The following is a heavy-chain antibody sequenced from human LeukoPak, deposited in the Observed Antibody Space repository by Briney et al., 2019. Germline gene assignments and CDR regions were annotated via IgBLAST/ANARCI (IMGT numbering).Heavy chain of an antibody. CDR2: IYHSGRS. CDR3: ARGRTLSYYGSGSYFAR. CDR1: GDSISNGVKY. V-gene: IGHV4-31*03. D-gene: IGHD3-10*01. Sequence: SETLSLTCTVSGDSISNGVKYWSWIRQHPGRGLEWIGYIYHSGRSYYNPSLKSRITMSVDTSKNQFSLNLSSVTAADTAVYYCARGRTLSYYGSGSYFARWGQGTLVTVSS. J-gene: IGHJ4*02.